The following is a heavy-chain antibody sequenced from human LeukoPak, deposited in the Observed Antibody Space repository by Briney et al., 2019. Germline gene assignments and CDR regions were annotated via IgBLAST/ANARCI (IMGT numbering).Heavy chain of an antibody. CDR2: IYYSGNT. Sequence: SSETLSLTCTVSGDSISNYYWSWIRQPPGKGLEWIGYIYYSGNTDCNPSLKSRVTISVDTSKNQFSLRLNSVTAADTAVYYCARYRNEALFAFDIWGQGTMVTVSS. V-gene: IGHV4-59*01. D-gene: IGHD1-14*01. J-gene: IGHJ3*02. CDR1: GDSISNYY. CDR3: ARYRNEALFAFDI.